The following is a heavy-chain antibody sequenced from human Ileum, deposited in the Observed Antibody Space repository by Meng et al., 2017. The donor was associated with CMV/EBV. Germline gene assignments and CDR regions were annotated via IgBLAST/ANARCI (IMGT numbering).Heavy chain of an antibody. CDR2: INTGYST. V-gene: IGHV3-66*02. D-gene: IGHD6-19*01. CDR3: ASGTVAGTS. Sequence: LRLSCAASGFTVSSNYMSWVRQAPGKGLEWVSLINTGYSTYYADSVKGRFTISKDTSENIVYLQMNSLRPEDTAVYYCASGTVAGTSWGQGTLVTVSS. J-gene: IGHJ4*02. CDR1: GFTVSSNY.